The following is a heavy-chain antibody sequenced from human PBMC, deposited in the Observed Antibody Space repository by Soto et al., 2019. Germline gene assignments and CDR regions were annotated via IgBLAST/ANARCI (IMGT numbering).Heavy chain of an antibody. CDR1: GFTFSSYG. V-gene: IGHV3-30*18. Sequence: QVQLVESGGGVVQPGRSLRLSCAASGFTFSSYGMHWVRQAPGKGLEWVAVISYDGSNKYYADSVKGRFTISRDNSKNTLYLQMNSLRAEDTAVYYCAKDDRFYYDILTGGEYYLDYWGQGTLVTVSS. CDR2: ISYDGSNK. CDR3: AKDDRFYYDILTGGEYYLDY. D-gene: IGHD3-9*01. J-gene: IGHJ4*02.